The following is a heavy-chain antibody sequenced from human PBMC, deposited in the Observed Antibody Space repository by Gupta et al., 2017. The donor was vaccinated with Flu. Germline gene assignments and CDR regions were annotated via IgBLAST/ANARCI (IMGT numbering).Heavy chain of an antibody. D-gene: IGHD2-2*01. J-gene: IGHJ4*02. V-gene: IGHV3-21*01. CDR2: SISSSSYI. CDR1: GFTFSSYD. CDR3: VRDHSTTWRRGNYFDY. Sequence: EVHLVESGGGLVKPGGSLRLSGAVAGFTFSSYDMTLVRQAPGKGLEWVSSSISSSSYIYYADSVKCRFTISRDNAHKSVSLQMASLRSDDTAVYYCVRDHSTTWRRGNYFDYWGQGILVTVSS.